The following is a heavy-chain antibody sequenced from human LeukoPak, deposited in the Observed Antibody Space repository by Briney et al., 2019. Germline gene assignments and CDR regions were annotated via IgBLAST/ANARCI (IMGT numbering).Heavy chain of an antibody. CDR1: GFTFSSYG. D-gene: IGHD3-16*01. J-gene: IGHJ4*02. CDR3: AKGGGFGKYYFDY. V-gene: IGHV3-23*01. CDR2: ISGSGGST. Sequence: GRSLRLSCAASGFTFSSYGMHWVRQAPGKGLEWVSAISGSGGSTYYADSVKGRFTISRDNSKNTLYLQMNSLRAEDTAVYYCAKGGGFGKYYFDYWGQGTLVTVSS.